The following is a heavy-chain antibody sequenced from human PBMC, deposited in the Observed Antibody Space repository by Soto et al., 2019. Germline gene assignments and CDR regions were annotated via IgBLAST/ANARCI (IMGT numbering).Heavy chain of an antibody. Sequence: LSLTCTVSGDSISNYSWSWIRQPPGKGLEWIGNIHYNGNTKYSPSLKGRVTMSVDTSKNHFSLKLISVTTADTAVYFCAREGNLGRWIQPLDSWGQGTLVTVSS. V-gene: IGHV4-59*01. J-gene: IGHJ4*02. D-gene: IGHD2-2*03. CDR3: AREGNLGRWIQPLDS. CDR1: GDSISNYS. CDR2: IHYNGNT.